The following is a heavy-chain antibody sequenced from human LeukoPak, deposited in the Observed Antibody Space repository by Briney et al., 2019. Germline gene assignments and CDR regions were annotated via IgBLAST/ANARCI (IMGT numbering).Heavy chain of an antibody. Sequence: ETLSLTCTVSGGSISSYYWSWIRQPPGKGLEWVSLISGDGGSTYYADSVKGRFTISRDNSKNSLYLQMNSLRTEDTALYYCAKHHSSGWYSFDYWGQGTLVTVSS. CDR2: ISGDGGST. V-gene: IGHV3-43*02. CDR1: GGSISSYY. D-gene: IGHD6-19*01. CDR3: AKHHSSGWYSFDY. J-gene: IGHJ4*02.